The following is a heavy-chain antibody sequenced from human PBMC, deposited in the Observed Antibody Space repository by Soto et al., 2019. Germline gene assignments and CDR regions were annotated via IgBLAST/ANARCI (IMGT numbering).Heavy chain of an antibody. J-gene: IGHJ4*02. CDR1: GGTFSSYT. CDR2: IIPILGIA. V-gene: IGHV1-69*04. D-gene: IGHD3-22*01. CDR3: ARDAYYYDSSGYPDY. Sequence: SVKVSCKASGGTFSSYTISWVRQAPGQGLEWMGRIIPILGIANYAQKFQGRVTITADKSTSTAYMELSSLRSEDTAVYYCARDAYYYDSSGYPDYWGQGTLVTVSS.